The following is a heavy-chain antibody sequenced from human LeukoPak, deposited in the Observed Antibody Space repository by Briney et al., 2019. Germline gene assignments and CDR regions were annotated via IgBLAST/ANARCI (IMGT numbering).Heavy chain of an antibody. CDR1: GGSISNYY. CDR2: IYYSGTT. V-gene: IGHV4-59*01. D-gene: IGHD1-20*01. J-gene: IGHJ4*02. CDR3: AKDKRKRSKYGPYNWNDEGSFDY. Sequence: SETLSLTCTVSGGSISNYYWSWIRQPPGKGLEWIGYIYYSGTTNYNPSLKSRVTISVDTSKNQFSLKLNSVTAADTAVYYCAKDKRKRSKYGPYNWNDEGSFDYWGQGTLVTVSS.